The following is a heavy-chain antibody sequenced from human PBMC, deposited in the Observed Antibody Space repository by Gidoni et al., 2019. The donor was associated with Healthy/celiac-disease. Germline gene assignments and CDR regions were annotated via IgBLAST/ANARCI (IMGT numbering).Heavy chain of an antibody. CDR3: ARPGLPRYCSGGSCYSRSGPLYVQH. Sequence: EVQLVQSGAEVKKPGESLKISCKGSGYSFTSYWIVWVRQIPGKGLEWMGIIYPGDSDTRYSPSFQGQVTISADKSISTAYLQWSSLKASDTAMYYCARPGLPRYCSGGSCYSRSGPLYVQHWGQGTLVTVSS. V-gene: IGHV5-51*01. D-gene: IGHD2-15*01. CDR2: IYPGDSDT. CDR1: GYSFTSYW. J-gene: IGHJ1*01.